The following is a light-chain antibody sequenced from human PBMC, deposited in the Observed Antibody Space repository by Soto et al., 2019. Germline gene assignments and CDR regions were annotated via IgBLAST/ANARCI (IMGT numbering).Light chain of an antibody. V-gene: IGLV2-14*01. CDR2: EVS. CDR3: SSFTPNTWV. Sequence: QSALTQPASVSGSPGQSITISCTGTSSDVGGYNYVSWYQQHPGKAPKLMIFEVSYRPSGVSNRFSGSKSGNTASLTISGLQAEDEADYYCSSFTPNTWVFGGGTKLTVL. CDR1: SSDVGGYNY. J-gene: IGLJ3*02.